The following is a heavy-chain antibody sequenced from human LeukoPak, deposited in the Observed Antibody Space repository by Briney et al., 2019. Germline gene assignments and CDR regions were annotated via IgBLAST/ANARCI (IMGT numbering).Heavy chain of an antibody. CDR3: ARYRVGYEEGQYYMDV. V-gene: IGHV1-69*13. CDR1: GGPFSSYA. D-gene: IGHD5-12*01. Sequence: SVKVSCKASGGPFSSYAISWVRQAPGQGLEWMGGIIPIFGTANYAQKFQGRVTITADESTSTAYMELSSLRSEDTAVYYCARYRVGYEEGQYYMDVWGKGTTVTVSS. CDR2: IIPIFGTA. J-gene: IGHJ6*03.